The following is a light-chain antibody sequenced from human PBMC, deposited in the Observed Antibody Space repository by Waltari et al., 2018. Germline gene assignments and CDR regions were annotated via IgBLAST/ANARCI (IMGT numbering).Light chain of an antibody. CDR2: AVI. CDR1: TGIGGNSDL. CDR3: CSYVQKDIWL. V-gene: IGLV2-23*02. J-gene: IGLJ3*02. Sequence: QSALTQPASVSGAPGPSITISCSAVTGIGGNSDLLSWYQHHPGKVPKLLIYAVIKRPPDSSDRFTGSKSGNTASPSISGLQADDEADYYCCSYVQKDIWLFGRGTKVTVL.